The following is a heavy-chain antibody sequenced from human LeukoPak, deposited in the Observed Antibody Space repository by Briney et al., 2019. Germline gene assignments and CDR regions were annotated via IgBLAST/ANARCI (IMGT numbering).Heavy chain of an antibody. V-gene: IGHV3-66*01. Sequence: GGSLRLSCAASEFTVSSNYMSWVRQAPGKGLEWVSIIYSGGITYYANSVKGRFTISRDNSKSTLYLQMNSLRAEDTAVYYCATGIAAAPDYWGQGILVTVSS. CDR1: EFTVSSNY. J-gene: IGHJ4*02. D-gene: IGHD6-13*01. CDR2: IYSGGIT. CDR3: ATGIAAAPDY.